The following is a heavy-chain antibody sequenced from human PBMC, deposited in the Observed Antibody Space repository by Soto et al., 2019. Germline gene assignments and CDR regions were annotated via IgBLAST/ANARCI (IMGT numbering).Heavy chain of an antibody. CDR3: AKDMSGSSSQPPSPFDY. Sequence: GGSLRLSCAASGFTFSSYGMHWVRQAPGKGLEWVAVISYDGSNKYYADSVKGRFTISRDNSKNTLYLQMNSLRAEDTAVYYCAKDMSGSSSQPPSPFDYWGQGTLVTVSS. J-gene: IGHJ4*02. CDR1: GFTFSSYG. CDR2: ISYDGSNK. V-gene: IGHV3-30*18. D-gene: IGHD6-13*01.